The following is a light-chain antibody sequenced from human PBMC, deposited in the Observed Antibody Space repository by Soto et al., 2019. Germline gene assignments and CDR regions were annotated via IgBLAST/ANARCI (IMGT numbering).Light chain of an antibody. CDR2: AAS. CDR3: QQLRSYPST. Sequence: DIQMTQSPSTLSGSVGDRVTITCRASQGISSSLAWYQQKPGEAPKLLIYAASTLHGGVPSRFSGSGSGTDFALTITSLQAEDFATYYCQQLRSYPSTFGGGTKV. CDR1: QGISSS. V-gene: IGKV1-9*01. J-gene: IGKJ4*01.